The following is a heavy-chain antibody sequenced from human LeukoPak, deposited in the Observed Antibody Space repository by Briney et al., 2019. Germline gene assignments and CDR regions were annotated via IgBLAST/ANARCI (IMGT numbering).Heavy chain of an antibody. Sequence: ASETLSLTCAVYGGSFSGYYWSWIRQPPGKGLEWIGEINHSGGTKYNPSLRSRVTISVDTSKNQFSLKLSSVTAADTAVYYCARETYYYGSGSYSRWFDPWGQGTLVTVSS. CDR3: ARETYYYGSGSYSRWFDP. V-gene: IGHV4-34*01. CDR1: GGSFSGYY. CDR2: INHSGGT. J-gene: IGHJ5*02. D-gene: IGHD3-10*01.